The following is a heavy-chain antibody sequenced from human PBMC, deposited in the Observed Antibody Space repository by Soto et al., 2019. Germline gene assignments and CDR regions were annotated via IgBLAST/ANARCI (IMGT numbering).Heavy chain of an antibody. D-gene: IGHD4-17*01. CDR2: IYHSGST. J-gene: IGHJ4*02. V-gene: IGHV4-59*12. Sequence: SETLSLTCTVSGGSISDYYWSWIRQPPGKGLEWIGYIYHSGSTYYNPSLKSRVTISVDRSKNQFSLKLSSVTAADTAVYYCARGVTTVTTFEYWGQGTLVTVSS. CDR3: ARGVTTVTTFEY. CDR1: GGSISDYY.